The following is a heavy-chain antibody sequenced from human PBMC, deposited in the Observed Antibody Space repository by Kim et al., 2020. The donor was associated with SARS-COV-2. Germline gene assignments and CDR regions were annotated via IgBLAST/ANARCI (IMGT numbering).Heavy chain of an antibody. CDR3: ARDTSGYDSTFDY. D-gene: IGHD5-12*01. J-gene: IGHJ4*02. V-gene: IGHV4-59*01. Sequence: YNPSLKSRVTISVDTSKNQFSLKLSSVTAADTAVYYCARDTSGYDSTFDYWGQGTLVTVSS.